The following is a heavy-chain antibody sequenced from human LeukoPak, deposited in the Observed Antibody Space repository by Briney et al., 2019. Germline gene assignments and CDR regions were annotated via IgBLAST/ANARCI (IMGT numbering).Heavy chain of an antibody. CDR2: ISGSGGST. CDR1: GFTFSSYA. CDR3: AEAEDRGIDWLLYGSDY. D-gene: IGHD3-9*01. J-gene: IGHJ4*02. Sequence: PGGSLRLSCAASGFTFSSYAMSWVPQAPGKGLEWVSAISGSGGSTYYADSVKGRFTISRDNSKNTLYLQMNSLRAEDTAVYYCAEAEDRGIDWLLYGSDYWGQGTLVTVSS. V-gene: IGHV3-23*01.